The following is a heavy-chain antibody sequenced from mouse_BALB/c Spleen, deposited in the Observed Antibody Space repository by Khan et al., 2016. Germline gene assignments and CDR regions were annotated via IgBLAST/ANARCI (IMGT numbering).Heavy chain of an antibody. Sequence: EVQLQESGPGLVKPSQSLSLTCTVTGYSITSDYAWNWIRQFPGNKLEWMGYISYSGSTSYNPSLKSRISITRDTSKNPFFLQLNSVATEDTATYYCARYDYDRGYFDYWGQGTTLTVSS. D-gene: IGHD2-4*01. CDR2: ISYSGST. CDR3: ARYDYDRGYFDY. V-gene: IGHV3-2*02. CDR1: GYSITSDYA. J-gene: IGHJ2*01.